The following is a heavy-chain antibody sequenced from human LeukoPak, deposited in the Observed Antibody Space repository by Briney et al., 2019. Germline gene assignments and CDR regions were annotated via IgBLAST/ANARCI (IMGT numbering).Heavy chain of an antibody. V-gene: IGHV3-49*03. CDR1: GFTFGNYV. J-gene: IGHJ6*04. Sequence: GGSLRLSCTVSGFTFGNYVMTWFRQAPGKGLECVGFIRSKVFGGTAEYAASVKGRFTISRDDSKSIAYLQMNSLRAEDTAVYYCAELGITMIGGVWGKGTTVTISS. CDR3: AELGITMIGGV. D-gene: IGHD3-10*02. CDR2: IRSKVFGGTA.